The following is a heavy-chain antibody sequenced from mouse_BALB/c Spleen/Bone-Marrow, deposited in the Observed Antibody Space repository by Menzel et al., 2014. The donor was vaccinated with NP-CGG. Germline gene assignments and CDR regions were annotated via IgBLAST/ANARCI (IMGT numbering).Heavy chain of an antibody. CDR1: GYSFTSYW. CDR2: IYPGNSDT. CDR3: TRKVYYGNPLDY. Sequence: EVKVVESGTVLARPGASVKMSCKASGYSFTSYWMHWVKQRPGQGLEWIGAIYPGNSDTSHNQKFKGKAKLTAVTSATTAYMELSSLTNEDSAVYFCTRKVYYGNPLDYWGQGTTLTVSS. V-gene: IGHV1-5*01. J-gene: IGHJ2*01. D-gene: IGHD2-1*01.